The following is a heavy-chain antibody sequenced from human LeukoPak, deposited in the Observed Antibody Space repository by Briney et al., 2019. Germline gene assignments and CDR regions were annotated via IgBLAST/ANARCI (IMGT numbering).Heavy chain of an antibody. CDR2: IYHSGST. CDR1: GYSISSGYY. CDR3: ARPTPGYCSSTSCQGGYYYYYMDV. Sequence: SETLSLTCTVSGYSISSGYYWGWIRQPPGKGLEWIGSIYHSGSTYYNPSLKSRVTISVDTSKNQFSLKLSSVTAADTAVYYCARPTPGYCSSTSCQGGYYYYYMDVWGKGTTVTVSS. V-gene: IGHV4-38-2*02. J-gene: IGHJ6*03. D-gene: IGHD2-2*01.